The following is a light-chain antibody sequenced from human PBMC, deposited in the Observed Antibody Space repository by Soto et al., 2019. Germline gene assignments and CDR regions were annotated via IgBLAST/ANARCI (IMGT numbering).Light chain of an antibody. V-gene: IGLV1-47*01. Sequence: QSVLTQSPSASGTPLQRVTISCSGSASTIGRNYVYWYQQLPGTAPKLLIYRNSQRPSGVPDRFSGSKSGTSASLAISGLRSEDEADYYCAAWDDNLSGLYVFGAGTKVTVL. CDR2: RNS. J-gene: IGLJ1*01. CDR1: ASTIGRNY. CDR3: AAWDDNLSGLYV.